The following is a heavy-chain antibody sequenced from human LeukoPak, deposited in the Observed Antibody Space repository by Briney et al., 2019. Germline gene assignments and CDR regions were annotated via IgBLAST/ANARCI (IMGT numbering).Heavy chain of an antibody. CDR2: ISAYNGNT. CDR3: ARYYDILTGIYYFDY. Sequence: ASVKVSCEASGYTFTSYGISWVRQAPGQGLEWMGWISAYNGNTNYAQKLQGRVTMTTDTSTSTAYMELRSLRSDDTAVYYCARYYDILTGIYYFDYWGQGTLVTVSS. V-gene: IGHV1-18*01. D-gene: IGHD3-9*01. J-gene: IGHJ4*02. CDR1: GYTFTSYG.